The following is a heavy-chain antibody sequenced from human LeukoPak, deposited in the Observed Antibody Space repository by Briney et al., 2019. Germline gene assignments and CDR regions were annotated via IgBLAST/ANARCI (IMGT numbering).Heavy chain of an antibody. Sequence: SETLSLTCTASGGSISSGGYYWSWIRQHPGKGLEWIGYIYYSGSTYYNPSLKSRVTISVDTSKNQFSLKLSSVTAADTAVYYCARVRDTAMVDTRGTTDYWGQGALVTVSS. J-gene: IGHJ4*02. CDR2: IYYSGST. V-gene: IGHV4-31*03. CDR3: ARVRDTAMVDTRGTTDY. CDR1: GGSISSGGYY. D-gene: IGHD5-18*01.